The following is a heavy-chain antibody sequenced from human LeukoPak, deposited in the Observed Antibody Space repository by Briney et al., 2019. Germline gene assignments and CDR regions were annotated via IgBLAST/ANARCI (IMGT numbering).Heavy chain of an antibody. D-gene: IGHD4-17*01. CDR1: GFTFSSYA. CDR2: ISGSGGST. CDR3: HLKYGDYFDY. Sequence: PGGSLRLSCAASGFTFSSYAMSWVRQAPGKGLEWVSDISGSGGSTYYADSVKGRFTISRDNAKNTLYVQMNSLRAEDTAVYYCHLKYGDYFDYWGQGTLVSVSS. V-gene: IGHV3-23*01. J-gene: IGHJ4*02.